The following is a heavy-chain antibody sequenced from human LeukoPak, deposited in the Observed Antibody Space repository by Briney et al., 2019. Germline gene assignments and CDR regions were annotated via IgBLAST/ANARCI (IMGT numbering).Heavy chain of an antibody. CDR3: GRRMTTVTTRDAFDI. V-gene: IGHV5-51*01. D-gene: IGHD4-17*01. J-gene: IGHJ3*02. CDR1: GYSFTTYW. Sequence: GESLKISCKGSGYSFTTYWIGWVRQMPGKGLEWMGIIYPADSDTRYNPSFQGQVTISADRSISTAYLQWSSLKASDTAIYYCGRRMTTVTTRDAFDIWGQGTMVTVSS. CDR2: IYPADSDT.